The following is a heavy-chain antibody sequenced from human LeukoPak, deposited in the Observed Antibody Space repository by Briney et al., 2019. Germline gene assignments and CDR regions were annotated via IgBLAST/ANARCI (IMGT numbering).Heavy chain of an antibody. CDR2: IYTSGST. D-gene: IGHD3-3*01. J-gene: IGHJ4*02. V-gene: IGHV4-4*07. Sequence: SGTLSLTCTVSGGSISSYYWSWIRQPAGKGLEWIGRIYTSGSTNYNPSLKSRVTMSVDTSKNQFSLKLSSVTAADTAVYYCARGGPYDFWSGLDYWGQGTLVAVSS. CDR1: GGSISSYY. CDR3: ARGGPYDFWSGLDY.